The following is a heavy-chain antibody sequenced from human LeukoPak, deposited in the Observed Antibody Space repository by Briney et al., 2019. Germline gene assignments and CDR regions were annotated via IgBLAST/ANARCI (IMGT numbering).Heavy chain of an antibody. CDR2: IYPGDSDT. V-gene: IGHV5-51*01. Sequence: KPGESPKISCKGSGYSFTSYWIGWVRQMPGKGLEWMGIIYPGDSDTRYSPSFQGQVTTSADKSISTAYLQWSSLKASDTAMYYCARQPYYDYVWGSFSPGYYFDYWGQGTLVTVSS. CDR3: ARQPYYDYVWGSFSPGYYFDY. J-gene: IGHJ4*02. D-gene: IGHD3-16*01. CDR1: GYSFTSYW.